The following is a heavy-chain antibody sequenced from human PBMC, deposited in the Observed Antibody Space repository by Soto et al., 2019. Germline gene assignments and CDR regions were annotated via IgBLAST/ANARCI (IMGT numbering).Heavy chain of an antibody. J-gene: IGHJ6*03. Sequence: QDQLVQSGVEVKKPGASVKVSCKASGYSFTNYGITWVRQAPGQGFEWMGWISAYNGNTNYAQKFQGRVTLTTDASTSTAYFELGSLRSDDTAVYYCARDRGVAPPVAGNTHYYYSMDVWGKGTTVTVSS. CDR1: GYSFTNYG. CDR2: ISAYNGNT. D-gene: IGHD6-19*01. CDR3: ARDRGVAPPVAGNTHYYYSMDV. V-gene: IGHV1-18*01.